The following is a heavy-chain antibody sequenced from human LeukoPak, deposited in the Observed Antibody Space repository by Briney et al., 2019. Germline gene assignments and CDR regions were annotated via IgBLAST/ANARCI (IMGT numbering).Heavy chain of an antibody. D-gene: IGHD2-2*01. CDR3: ARDRSRRRLVAHQYYFDY. Sequence: PGGSLRLSCAASGFTFSSYSMNWVRQAPGKGLEWVSSIISSSSYIYYADSVKGRFTISRDNAKNSLYLQMNSLRAEDTAVYYCARDRSRRRLVAHQYYFDYWGQGTLVTVSS. CDR1: GFTFSSYS. CDR2: IISSSSYI. V-gene: IGHV3-21*01. J-gene: IGHJ4*02.